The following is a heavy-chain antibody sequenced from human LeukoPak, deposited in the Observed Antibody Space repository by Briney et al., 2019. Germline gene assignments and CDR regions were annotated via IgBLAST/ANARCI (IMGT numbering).Heavy chain of an antibody. Sequence: PGGSLRLSCAASGFTFDDYAMHWVRQAPGKGLEWVSGISWNSGNIGYADSVKGRFTISRDNSKNSLYLQMNSLRAEDTALYYCAKDLGQSSSTSGEMGYWGQGTLVTVSS. CDR3: AKDLGQSSSTSGEMGY. D-gene: IGHD6-6*01. CDR1: GFTFDDYA. V-gene: IGHV3-9*01. CDR2: ISWNSGNI. J-gene: IGHJ4*02.